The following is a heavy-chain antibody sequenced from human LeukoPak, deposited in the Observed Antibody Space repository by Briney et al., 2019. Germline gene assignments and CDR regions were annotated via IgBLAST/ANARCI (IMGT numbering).Heavy chain of an antibody. CDR1: GFSFSSQL. Sequence: GGSLRLSCAASGFSFSSQLVHWVRQAPGKGLVWVARINSAGSSTRYADSVKGRFTGSRDNANNTLYLQMNSLRAEDTAVYYCARSDYFDYWGQGTLVTVSS. CDR2: INSAGSST. V-gene: IGHV3-74*01. J-gene: IGHJ4*02. CDR3: ARSDYFDY.